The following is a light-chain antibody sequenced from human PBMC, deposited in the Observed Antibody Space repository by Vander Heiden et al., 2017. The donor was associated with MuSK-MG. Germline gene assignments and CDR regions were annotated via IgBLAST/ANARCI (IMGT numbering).Light chain of an antibody. V-gene: IGKV1-39*01. CDR2: AAS. Sequence: DSQMTQSPSSLYASVGDRVTITCRASQSISSYLNWYQQKPGKAPKLLIYAASSLQSGVPSRFSGSGSGTDFTLTISSLQPEDFATYYCQQSYSTPLTFGGGTKVEIK. CDR1: QSISSY. J-gene: IGKJ4*01. CDR3: QQSYSTPLT.